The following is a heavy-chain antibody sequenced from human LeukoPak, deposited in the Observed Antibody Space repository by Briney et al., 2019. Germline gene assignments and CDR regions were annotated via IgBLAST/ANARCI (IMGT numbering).Heavy chain of an antibody. CDR2: INPNSGGT. V-gene: IGHV1-2*02. CDR1: GYTFTGYY. Sequence: ASVKVSCKASGYTFTGYYMHWVRQAPGQGLEWMGWINPNSGGTNYAQKFQGRVTMTRDTSISTAYMELSRLRSDDTAVYYCAKGRSRWGPQYNWFDPWGQGTLVTVSS. D-gene: IGHD3-16*01. CDR3: AKGRSRWGPQYNWFDP. J-gene: IGHJ5*02.